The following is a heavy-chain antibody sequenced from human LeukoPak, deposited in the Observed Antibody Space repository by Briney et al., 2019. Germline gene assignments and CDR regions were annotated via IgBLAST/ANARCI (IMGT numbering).Heavy chain of an antibody. J-gene: IGHJ4*02. D-gene: IGHD3-22*01. Sequence: PGGSLRLSCAASGFTFSSYTMYWVRQTPGKGLEWVAVISYDGTNQYYADSVKGRFTISRDNSKNTLYLEVNSLRAEDTAIYYCARIITLHYYDSSAYSSPFDYWGPGNPGHRLL. CDR2: ISYDGTNQ. V-gene: IGHV3-30*04. CDR1: GFTFSSYT. CDR3: ARIITLHYYDSSAYSSPFDY.